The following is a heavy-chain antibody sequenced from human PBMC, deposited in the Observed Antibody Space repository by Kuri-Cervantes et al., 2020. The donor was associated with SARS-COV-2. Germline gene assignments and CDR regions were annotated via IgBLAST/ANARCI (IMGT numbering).Heavy chain of an antibody. Sequence: GESLKISCAASGFAFSSYAMHWVRQAPGKGLEWVAVISYDGSNKYYADSVKGRFTISRDNSKNTLYLQMNGLRAEDTAVYYCARGNDYGEDFDYWGQGTLVTVSS. CDR3: ARGNDYGEDFDY. CDR1: GFAFSSYA. J-gene: IGHJ4*02. D-gene: IGHD4-17*01. V-gene: IGHV3-30-3*01. CDR2: ISYDGSNK.